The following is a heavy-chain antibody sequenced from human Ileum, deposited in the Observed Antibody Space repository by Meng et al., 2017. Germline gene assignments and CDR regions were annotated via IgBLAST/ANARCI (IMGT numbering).Heavy chain of an antibody. V-gene: IGHV4-34*01. J-gene: IGHJ4*02. D-gene: IGHD1-26*01. CDR3: VRGPARETHDFDY. CDR1: GGSFNDYY. Sequence: QGQLNQGGAGLLKPSETLALTGAVFGGSFNDYYWSWVRQAPGKGLEWIGQIHHSGRTNYKSSLERRVTISVDTSKSQFSLKLTSVTAADTAKYYCVRGPARETHDFDYWGQGALVTVSS. CDR2: IHHSGRT.